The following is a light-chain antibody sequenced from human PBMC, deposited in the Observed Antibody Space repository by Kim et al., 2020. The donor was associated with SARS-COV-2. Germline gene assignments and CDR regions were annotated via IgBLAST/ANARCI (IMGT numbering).Light chain of an antibody. V-gene: IGLV2-14*01. J-gene: IGLJ2*01. CDR3: SSYTIGNIFVV. Sequence: QSALTQPASVSGSPGHPITISCTGISSDGYNYVSWYQQLPGKAPRLIIYYVTYRPSGISSRFSGSQSGTTASLTISGLLTEDEGDYYCSSYTIGNIFVVFGGGTKVTV. CDR2: YVT. CDR1: SSDGYNY.